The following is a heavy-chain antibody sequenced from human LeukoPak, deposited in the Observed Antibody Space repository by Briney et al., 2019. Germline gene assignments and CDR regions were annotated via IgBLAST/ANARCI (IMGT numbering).Heavy chain of an antibody. CDR2: ISAYNGNA. V-gene: IGHV1-18*01. Sequence: ASVKVSCKASGYTFTSYGISWVRQAPGQGLEWMGWISAYNGNANYAQKLQGRVTMTTDTSTSTAYMELRSLRSDDTAVYYCARVSGGSGSYYFDYWGQGTLVTVSS. J-gene: IGHJ4*02. D-gene: IGHD1-26*01. CDR1: GYTFTSYG. CDR3: ARVSGGSGSYYFDY.